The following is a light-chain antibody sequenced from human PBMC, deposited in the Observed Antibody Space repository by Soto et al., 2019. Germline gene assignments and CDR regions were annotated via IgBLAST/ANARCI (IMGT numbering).Light chain of an antibody. V-gene: IGKV3-20*01. CDR1: QSVSSSY. CDR2: AAS. Sequence: EVVLTQSPGTLSLSPGDRATLSCRASQSVSSSYLAWYQQKRGQTPRLLIYAASSRATGIPDRFSGSGSGTDYTLTISRLESEDFAVYYCHQYSSSPITFGQGTRLEIK. J-gene: IGKJ5*01. CDR3: HQYSSSPIT.